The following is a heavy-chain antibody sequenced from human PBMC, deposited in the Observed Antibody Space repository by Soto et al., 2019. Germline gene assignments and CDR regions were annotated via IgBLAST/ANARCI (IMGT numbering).Heavy chain of an antibody. CDR2: IGGSGSPI. J-gene: IGHJ6*03. CDR3: ARDMLLRFLEWDGTFRYMDV. D-gene: IGHD3-3*01. CDR1: GFTFSSYS. Sequence: GGSLRLSCAASGFTFSSYSINWVRQAPGKGLEWVSYIGGSGSPIYYADSVKGRFTISRDNAKNSLYLQMNSLRAEDTAVYYCARDMLLRFLEWDGTFRYMDVWGKGTTVTVSS. V-gene: IGHV3-48*04.